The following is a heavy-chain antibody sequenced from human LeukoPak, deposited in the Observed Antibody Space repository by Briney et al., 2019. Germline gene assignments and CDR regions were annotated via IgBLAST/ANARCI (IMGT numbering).Heavy chain of an antibody. V-gene: IGHV3-64*02. CDR1: GFSFSTYT. D-gene: IGHD2-2*02. CDR3: AREYCTTNSCYTWGLGY. CDR2: IASNGGTK. J-gene: IGHJ4*02. Sequence: GGSLRLSCAASGFSFSTYTMRWVRQAPGKGLEYVSGIASNGGTKYYADSVKGRFTISRDNFKNTVYLQMDSLRTEDMAVYYCAREYCTTNSCYTWGLGYWGQGTLVTVSS.